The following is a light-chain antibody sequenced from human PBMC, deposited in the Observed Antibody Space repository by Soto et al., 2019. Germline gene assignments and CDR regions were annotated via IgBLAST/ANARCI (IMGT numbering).Light chain of an antibody. Sequence: DIVLTQSPGTLSLSPGERASLSCRASQNVDTFLAWYQQKPGHSPRLLIYDASKRATGIPARFSGSGSGTDFTLTVNSLEPEDSAVYYCQQRNNWPVTFGAGTKVEI. CDR3: QQRNNWPVT. V-gene: IGKV3-11*01. J-gene: IGKJ4*01. CDR2: DAS. CDR1: QNVDTF.